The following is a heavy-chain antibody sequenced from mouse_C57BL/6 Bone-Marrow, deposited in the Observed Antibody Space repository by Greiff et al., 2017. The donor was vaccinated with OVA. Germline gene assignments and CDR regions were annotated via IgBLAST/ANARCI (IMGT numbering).Heavy chain of an antibody. Sequence: QVQLQQSGAELVRPGTSVKVSCKASGYAFTNYLIEWVKQRPGQGLEWIGVINPGSGGTNYNEKFKGKATLTADKSSSTAYMQLSSLTSEDSAVYFCARHGSSLAWFAYGGQGTLVTVSA. CDR3: ARHGSSLAWFAY. J-gene: IGHJ3*01. D-gene: IGHD1-1*01. CDR1: GYAFTNYL. V-gene: IGHV1-54*01. CDR2: INPGSGGT.